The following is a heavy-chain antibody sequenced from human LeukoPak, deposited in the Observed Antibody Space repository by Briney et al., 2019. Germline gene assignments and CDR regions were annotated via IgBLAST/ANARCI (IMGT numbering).Heavy chain of an antibody. V-gene: IGHV1-18*01. J-gene: IGHJ4*02. CDR2: ISAYNGNT. D-gene: IGHD1-7*01. Sequence: ASVKVSCKASGGTFSSYAISWVRQAPGQGLEWMGWISAYNGNTNYAQKLQGRVTMTTDTSTSTAYMELRSLRSDGTAVYYCARMTNWNYAADYWGQGTLVTVSS. CDR1: GGTFSSYA. CDR3: ARMTNWNYAADY.